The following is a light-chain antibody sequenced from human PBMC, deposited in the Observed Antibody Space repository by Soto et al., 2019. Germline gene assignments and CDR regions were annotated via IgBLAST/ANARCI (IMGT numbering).Light chain of an antibody. CDR3: QQFDSFRWT. CDR1: QSVSSNF. J-gene: IGKJ1*01. Sequence: EIVLTQSPGTLSLSPGARATLSCRASQSVSSNFLVWYQQKPGQTPRLLIYGASSRATGIPDRFSGSGSGTDFTLTISRLEPEDSAVYFCQQFDSFRWTFGQGTKVEIK. CDR2: GAS. V-gene: IGKV3-20*01.